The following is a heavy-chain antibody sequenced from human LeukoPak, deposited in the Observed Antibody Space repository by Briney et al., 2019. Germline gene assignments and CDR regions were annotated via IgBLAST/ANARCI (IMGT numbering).Heavy chain of an antibody. V-gene: IGHV4-34*01. Sequence: SETLSLTCAVYGGSFSGYYWSWIRQPPGNGLEWIGEINHSGSTNYNPSLKSRVTISVDTSKNQFSLKLSSVTAADTAVYYCARGRFGYYDFWSGYTKNPYYFDYWGQGTLVTVSS. CDR1: GGSFSGYY. CDR3: ARGRFGYYDFWSGYTKNPYYFDY. CDR2: INHSGST. J-gene: IGHJ4*02. D-gene: IGHD3-3*01.